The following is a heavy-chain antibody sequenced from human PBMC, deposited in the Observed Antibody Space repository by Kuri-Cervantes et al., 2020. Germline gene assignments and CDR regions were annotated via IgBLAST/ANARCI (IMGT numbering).Heavy chain of an antibody. CDR2: INHSGST. CDR1: GGSFSGYY. Sequence: SETLSLTCAVYGGSFSGYYWSWIRQPPGKGLEWIGEINHSGSTNYNPSLKSRVTISVDTSKKQFSLKLSSVTAADTAVYYCARGDYYDSSGYGFYFDYWGQGTLVTVSS. V-gene: IGHV4-34*01. CDR3: ARGDYYDSSGYGFYFDY. J-gene: IGHJ4*02. D-gene: IGHD3-22*01.